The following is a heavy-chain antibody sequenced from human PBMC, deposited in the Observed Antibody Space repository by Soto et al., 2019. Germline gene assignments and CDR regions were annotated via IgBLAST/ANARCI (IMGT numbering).Heavy chain of an antibody. V-gene: IGHV4-31*01. J-gene: IGHJ5*02. CDR3: AREKVVVVSAAHNWFDP. CDR1: GGSISSGGYY. Sequence: QVQLQESGPGLVKPSQTLSLTCTVSGGSISSGGYYWSWIRQYPGKGLEWIGYMHHSGSAYYNPSLKSLATVSVDTSKNQFSLKLSSVTAADTAVYYCAREKVVVVSAAHNWFDPWGQGTLVIVSS. CDR2: MHHSGSA. D-gene: IGHD2-2*01.